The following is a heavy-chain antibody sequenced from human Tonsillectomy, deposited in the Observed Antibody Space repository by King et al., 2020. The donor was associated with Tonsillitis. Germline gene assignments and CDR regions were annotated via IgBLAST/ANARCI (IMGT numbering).Heavy chain of an antibody. CDR2: IYWDDDK. V-gene: IGHV2-5*02. CDR1: GFSLSTSGVG. CDR3: AHLAPGIATIFGVVILNNDAFDI. D-gene: IGHD3-3*01. Sequence: HITLKESGPTLVKPTQTLTLTCTFSGFSLSTSGVGVGWIRQPPGKALEWLALIYWDDDKRYSPSLKSRLTITKDTSKNQVVLTMTNMDPVDTATYYCAHLAPGIATIFGVVILNNDAFDIRGQGTMVTVSS. J-gene: IGHJ3*02.